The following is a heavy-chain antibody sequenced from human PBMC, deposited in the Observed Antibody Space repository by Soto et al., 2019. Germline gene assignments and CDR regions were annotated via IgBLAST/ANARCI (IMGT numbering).Heavy chain of an antibody. Sequence: ASVKVSCKASGYTFTSYGISWVRQAPGQGLEWMGWISAYNGNTNYAQKLQGRVTMTTDTSTSTAYMELRSLRSDDTAVYYCARYGSDYDFWSGYYEGDAFDIWGQGRMVTVSS. CDR3: ARYGSDYDFWSGYYEGDAFDI. V-gene: IGHV1-18*01. CDR1: GYTFTSYG. D-gene: IGHD3-3*01. CDR2: ISAYNGNT. J-gene: IGHJ3*02.